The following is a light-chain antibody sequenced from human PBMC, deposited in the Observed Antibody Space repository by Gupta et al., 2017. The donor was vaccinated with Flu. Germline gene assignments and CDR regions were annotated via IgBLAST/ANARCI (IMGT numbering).Light chain of an antibody. J-gene: IGLJ1*01. CDR3: CSYAGYSRYV. V-gene: IGLV2-23*01. CDR2: EGY. CDR1: SSDIGTYNF. Sequence: QSALTQPASVSGSPGQSITISCTGTSSDIGTYNFVSWYQQHPGKAPKLLIFEGYKRPSGASNRFSGSKSGNTASLTISSLQAEDEADYYCCSYAGYSRYVFGTGTKVTVL.